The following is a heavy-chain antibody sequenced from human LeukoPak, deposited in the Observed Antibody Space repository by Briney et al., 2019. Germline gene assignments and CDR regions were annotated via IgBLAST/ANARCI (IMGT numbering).Heavy chain of an antibody. Sequence: RVSGPTLVNPTQTLTLTCTFSGFSLNTRGVGVGWIRQPPVRALEWLALIYWDDDRRYSPSLKSRLTITKDTSKNQVVLTITNMDPVDTATYFCAHRKNYYDSSVFDNRGQGTLVTVSS. J-gene: IGHJ4*02. V-gene: IGHV2-5*02. CDR2: IYWDDDR. CDR3: AHRKNYYDSSVFDN. CDR1: GFSLNTRGVG. D-gene: IGHD3-22*01.